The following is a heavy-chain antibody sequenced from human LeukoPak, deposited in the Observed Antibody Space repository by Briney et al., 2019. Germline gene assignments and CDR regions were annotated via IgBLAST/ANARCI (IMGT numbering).Heavy chain of an antibody. V-gene: IGHV1-69*04. Sequence: SVKVSCKAFGGTFSSYAISWVRQAPGQGLEWMGRIIPIFGIANYAQKFQGRVTITADKSTSTAYMELSSLRSEDTAVYYCARDSAYGGNSRYFDYWGQGTLVTVSS. J-gene: IGHJ4*02. D-gene: IGHD4-23*01. CDR1: GGTFSSYA. CDR2: IIPIFGIA. CDR3: ARDSAYGGNSRYFDY.